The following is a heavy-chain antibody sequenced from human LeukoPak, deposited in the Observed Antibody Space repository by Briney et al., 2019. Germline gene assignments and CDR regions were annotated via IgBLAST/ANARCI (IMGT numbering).Heavy chain of an antibody. CDR3: AKSGGYGLIDY. V-gene: IGHV4-39*01. D-gene: IGHD1-26*01. Sequence: SETLSLTCTVSGASISGSGYYWGWIRQPPGKGLEWIGNIYDSGSTYYNASLQSRVTISIDTSKNQFSPRLSSVTAADTAMYYCAKSGGYGLIDYWGQGTLVTVSS. CDR1: GASISGSGYY. CDR2: IYDSGST. J-gene: IGHJ4*02.